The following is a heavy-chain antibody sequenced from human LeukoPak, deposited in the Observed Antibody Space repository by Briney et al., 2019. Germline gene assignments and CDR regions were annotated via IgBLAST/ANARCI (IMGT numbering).Heavy chain of an antibody. CDR2: IYYSGTT. J-gene: IGHJ4*02. Sequence: SETLSLTCTVSGGSISSYYWSWIRQPPGKGLEWIGYIYYSGTTNYNPSLKSRVTISVDTSKNQLSLKLSSVTAADTAVYYCARGVYIAAAQYAYWGQGTLVTVSS. D-gene: IGHD6-13*01. V-gene: IGHV4-59*01. CDR3: ARGVYIAAAQYAY. CDR1: GGSISSYY.